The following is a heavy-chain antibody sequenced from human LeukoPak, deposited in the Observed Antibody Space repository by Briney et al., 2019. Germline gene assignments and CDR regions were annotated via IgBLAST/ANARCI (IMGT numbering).Heavy chain of an antibody. D-gene: IGHD6-19*01. CDR2: INQRRNT. V-gene: IGHV4-34*01. CDR1: GESFSGYS. Sequence: SETLSLTCVVYGESFSGYSWSWIRQPPGRGLEWIGEINQRRNTNYNPSLKSRVTISIDTSKNQFSLKLSSVTAADTAVYYCARHGWHAWYFDLWGRGTLVTVSS. J-gene: IGHJ2*01. CDR3: ARHGWHAWYFDL.